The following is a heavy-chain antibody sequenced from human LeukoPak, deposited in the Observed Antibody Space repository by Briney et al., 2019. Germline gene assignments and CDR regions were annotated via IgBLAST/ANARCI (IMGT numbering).Heavy chain of an antibody. J-gene: IGHJ4*02. Sequence: SAISGSGGSTYYADSVKGRFTISRDNSKNTLYLQMNSLRAEDTAVYYCASGYYDILTGGYWGQGTLVTVSS. D-gene: IGHD3-9*01. CDR2: ISGSGGST. CDR3: ASGYYDILTGGY. V-gene: IGHV3-23*01.